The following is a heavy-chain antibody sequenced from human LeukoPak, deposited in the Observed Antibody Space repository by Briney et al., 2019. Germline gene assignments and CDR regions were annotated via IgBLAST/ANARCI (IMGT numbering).Heavy chain of an antibody. CDR3: VSPRGFGYGYFDY. Sequence: PSETLSLTCTVSGGSISSSSAYWGWLRQPPGKGLEWIGSIYYSKNTYYNPSLKSRVTISADTSKNKFSLTLGSVSATDTAVYYCVSPRGFGYGYFDYWGQGTLVTVSS. J-gene: IGHJ4*02. CDR2: IYYSKNT. D-gene: IGHD5-18*01. V-gene: IGHV4-39*01. CDR1: GGSISSSSAY.